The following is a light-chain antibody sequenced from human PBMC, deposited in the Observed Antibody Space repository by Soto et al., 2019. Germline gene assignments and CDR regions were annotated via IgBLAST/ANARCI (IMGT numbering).Light chain of an antibody. Sequence: QSVLTQPRSVSGSAGQSVTISCAGTSSDVGGYNYVSWYQQYPGKAPKLMISDVSKRPSGVPDRFSGSKSGNTASLTISGLQAEDEADYYCCSYAGTYTPVVFGGGTKLTVL. CDR2: DVS. V-gene: IGLV2-11*01. J-gene: IGLJ2*01. CDR3: CSYAGTYTPVV. CDR1: SSDVGGYNY.